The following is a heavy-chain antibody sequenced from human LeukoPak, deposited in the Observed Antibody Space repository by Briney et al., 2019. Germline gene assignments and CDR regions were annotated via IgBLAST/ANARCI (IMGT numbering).Heavy chain of an antibody. V-gene: IGHV3-33*01. CDR1: GFSFSTFG. CDR3: ARVNCGGDCYRYYFDY. D-gene: IGHD2-21*02. J-gene: IGHJ4*02. Sequence: QPGGSLRLSCAASGFSFSTFGIHWVRQAPGKGLEWVAVIWYDGSNKYYADSVKGRFTISRDNSKNTLYLQMNSLRAEDTAVYYCARVNCGGDCYRYYFDYWGQGTLVTVSS. CDR2: IWYDGSNK.